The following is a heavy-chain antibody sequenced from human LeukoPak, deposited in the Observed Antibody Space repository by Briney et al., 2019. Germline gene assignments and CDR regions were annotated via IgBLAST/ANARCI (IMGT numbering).Heavy chain of an antibody. J-gene: IGHJ5*02. CDR2: ISSSGSTI. V-gene: IGHV3-11*01. Sequence: GGSLRLSCAASGFTFSDYYMSWIRQAQGKGLEWVSYISSSGSTIYYADSVKGRFTISRDNAKNSLYLQMNSLRAEDTAVYYCARSIRITMIVVVSNWFDPWGQGTLVTVSS. CDR3: ARSIRITMIVVVSNWFDP. CDR1: GFTFSDYY. D-gene: IGHD3-22*01.